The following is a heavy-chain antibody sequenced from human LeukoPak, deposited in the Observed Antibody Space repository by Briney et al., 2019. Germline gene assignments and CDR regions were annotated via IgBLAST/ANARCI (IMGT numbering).Heavy chain of an antibody. CDR3: AREYYYDSSGYYLGPVDY. V-gene: IGHV3-21*01. CDR1: GFTFSSYS. J-gene: IGHJ4*02. Sequence: GGSLRLSCAASGFTFSSYSMNWARQAPGKGLEWVSSISSSSSYIYYADSVKGRFTISRDNAKNSLYLQMNSLRAEDTAVYYCAREYYYDSSGYYLGPVDYWGQGTLVTVSS. CDR2: ISSSSSYI. D-gene: IGHD3-22*01.